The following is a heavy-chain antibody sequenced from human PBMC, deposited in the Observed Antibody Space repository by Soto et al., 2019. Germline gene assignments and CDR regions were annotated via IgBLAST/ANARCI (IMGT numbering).Heavy chain of an antibody. CDR3: ARSDWFDP. J-gene: IGHJ5*02. CDR1: GYSFTSYW. Sequence: PGXSLKISFKGSGYSFTSYWPGWLRQMPGKGLEWMGIIYPGDSDTRYSPSFQGQVTISRDNARNTLYLQMNSLRVEDTAVYHCARSDWFDPWGQGTLVTVSS. CDR2: IYPGDSDT. V-gene: IGHV5-51*01.